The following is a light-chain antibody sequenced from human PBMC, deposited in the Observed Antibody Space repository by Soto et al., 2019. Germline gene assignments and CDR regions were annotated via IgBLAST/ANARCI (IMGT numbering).Light chain of an antibody. J-gene: IGKJ4*01. V-gene: IGKV1D-12*01. CDR1: QDVSSW. Sequence: DIQMTQSPSSVSASVGDRVTITCRVSQDVSSWLAWYQQKPGKAPKLLIYAASSLQSGVPSRFSGSGSGTDFTLTISSLQPEDFATYYCQQANSFPPTFGGGTKVGIK. CDR2: AAS. CDR3: QQANSFPPT.